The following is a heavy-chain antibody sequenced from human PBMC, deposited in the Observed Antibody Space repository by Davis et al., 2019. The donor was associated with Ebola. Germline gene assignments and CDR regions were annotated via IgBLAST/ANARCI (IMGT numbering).Heavy chain of an antibody. V-gene: IGHV4-59*01. CDR1: GGSISSYY. D-gene: IGHD3-10*01. CDR2: IYYSGST. CDR3: ARESFSSGSYYTVYYYYGMDV. Sequence: SETLSLTCTVSGGSISSYYWSWIRQPPEKGLEWVGYIYYSGSTNCNPSLKSRVTISVDTSKNQFSLKLSSVTAADTAVYYCARESFSSGSYYTVYYYYGMDVWGQGTTVTVSS. J-gene: IGHJ6*02.